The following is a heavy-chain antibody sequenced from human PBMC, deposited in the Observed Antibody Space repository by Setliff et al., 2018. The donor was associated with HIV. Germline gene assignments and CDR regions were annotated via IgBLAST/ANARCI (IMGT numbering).Heavy chain of an antibody. CDR3: ARGRYNGDSYSGGFYYFDH. Sequence: SETLSLTCSVSGGSFSDYSWTWLRQPPGKGLEWIGHINDNGGANYNPSLTTRATISIATPKNQFFLELTSVTAADTAVYYCARGRYNGDSYSGGFYYFDHWDQGGLVTVSS. J-gene: IGHJ4*02. V-gene: IGHV4-34*01. CDR1: GGSFSDYS. D-gene: IGHD1-1*01. CDR2: INDNGGA.